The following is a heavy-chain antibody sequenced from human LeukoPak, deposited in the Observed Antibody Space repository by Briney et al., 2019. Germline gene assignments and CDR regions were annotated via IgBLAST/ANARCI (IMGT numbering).Heavy chain of an antibody. CDR1: GGSISSYY. D-gene: IGHD3-22*01. V-gene: IGHV4-59*01. J-gene: IGHJ3*02. CDR2: IYYSGST. Sequence: SETLSLTCTVSGGSISSYYWSWIRQPPGKGLEWIGYIYYSGSTNYNPPLKSRVTISVDTSKNQFSLKLSSVTAADTAVYYCARVGGYYDSSGLSNDAFDIWGQGTMVTVSS. CDR3: ARVGGYYDSSGLSNDAFDI.